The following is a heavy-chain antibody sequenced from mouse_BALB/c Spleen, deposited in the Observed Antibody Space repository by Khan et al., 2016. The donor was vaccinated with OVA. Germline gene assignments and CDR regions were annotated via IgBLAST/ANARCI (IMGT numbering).Heavy chain of an antibody. V-gene: IGHV1-9*01. D-gene: IGHD2-1*01. Sequence: QVRLQQSGAELMKPGASVKISCKATGYIFSSYWIEWVKQRPGHGLEWIGEILPGSGTTNYNEKFKGKATFTAETSSNTAYMQLSSLTSEDSAVYYCARYGNHWNVDVWGAGTTVTVSS. CDR2: ILPGSGTT. J-gene: IGHJ1*01. CDR3: ARYGNHWNVDV. CDR1: GYIFSSYW.